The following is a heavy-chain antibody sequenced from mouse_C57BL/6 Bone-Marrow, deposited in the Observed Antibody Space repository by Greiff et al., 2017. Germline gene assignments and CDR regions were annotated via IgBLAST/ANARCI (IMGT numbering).Heavy chain of an antibody. CDR2: IDPEPGCT. CDR3: TRTPITTVVATDWYCDV. CDR1: GYTFPDYE. J-gene: IGHJ1*03. V-gene: IGHV1-15*01. D-gene: IGHD1-1*01. Sequence: VQLPESVAELVRPGASVTLSCKASGYTFPDYEMHWVKQTPVHGLELIGAIDPEPGCTAYNPKFKCKAILTADNSSSTAYMELRSLTSEDSAVYYCTRTPITTVVATDWYCDVWGTGTTVTVSS.